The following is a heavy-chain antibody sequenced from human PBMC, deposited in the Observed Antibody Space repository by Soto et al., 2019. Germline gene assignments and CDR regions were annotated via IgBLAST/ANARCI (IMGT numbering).Heavy chain of an antibody. J-gene: IGHJ6*02. CDR3: ARADDYDFWSGAYYYYYGMDV. Sequence: VQLVESGGGVVQPGRSLRLSCAASGFTFSSYGMHWVRQAPGKGLEWVAVIWYDGSNKYYADSVKGRFTISRDNSKNTLYLQMNSLRAEDTAVYYCARADDYDFWSGAYYYYYGMDVWGQGTTVTVSS. CDR1: GFTFSSYG. V-gene: IGHV3-33*01. D-gene: IGHD3-3*01. CDR2: IWYDGSNK.